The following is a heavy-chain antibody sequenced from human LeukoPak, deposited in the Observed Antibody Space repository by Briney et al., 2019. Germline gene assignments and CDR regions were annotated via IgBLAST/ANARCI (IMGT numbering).Heavy chain of an antibody. CDR3: AREMGWYSGYDPLGY. CDR2: IKSKTDGGTT. J-gene: IGHJ4*02. D-gene: IGHD5-12*01. Sequence: PGVYVTLYCSAYTFAFSNAWMRWLRQAPGKGLKWVSSIKSKTDGGTTDYAAPLKGRFTISRDDSKNTLYLQMNSLRAEDTAVYYCAREMGWYSGYDPLGYWGQGTLVTVSS. CDR1: TFAFSNAW. V-gene: IGHV3-15*05.